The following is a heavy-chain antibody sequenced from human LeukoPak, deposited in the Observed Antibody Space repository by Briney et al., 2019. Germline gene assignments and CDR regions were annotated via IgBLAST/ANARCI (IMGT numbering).Heavy chain of an antibody. CDR3: ARGRGLNWFDP. Sequence: GASVKVSCKASGYSFINYFIHFVRQAPGQGLEWMGWINPNSGGTNYAQKFQGWVTMTRDTSISTAYMELSRLRSDDTAVYYCARGRGLNWFDPWGQGTLVTVSS. CDR1: GYSFINYF. V-gene: IGHV1-2*04. CDR2: INPNSGGT. J-gene: IGHJ5*02.